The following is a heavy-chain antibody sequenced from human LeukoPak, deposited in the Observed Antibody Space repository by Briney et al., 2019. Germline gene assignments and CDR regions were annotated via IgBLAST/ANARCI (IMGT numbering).Heavy chain of an antibody. V-gene: IGHV4-61*01. J-gene: IGHJ4*02. CDR2: VSHSGNT. CDR3: ARDRVGVRAFDY. CDR1: GGSVISGSYY. D-gene: IGHD3-10*01. Sequence: PSETLSLTCTVSGGSVISGSYYWSWIRQPPGKGLEWIGYVSHSGNTNYNPSLKSRVTISKDTSKNQFSLKLTYVTAADTAVYYCARDRVGVRAFDYWGQGTLVTVSS.